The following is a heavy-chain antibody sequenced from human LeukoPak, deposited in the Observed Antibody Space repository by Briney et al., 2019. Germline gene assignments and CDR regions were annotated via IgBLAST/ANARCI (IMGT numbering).Heavy chain of an antibody. J-gene: IGHJ5*02. Sequence: SETLSLTCTVSGGSISSSSYYWGWIRQPPGKGLEWIGSIYYSGSTYYNPSLKSRVTISVDTSKNQFSLKLSSVTAADTSVYYCARLSDVFASYSWFDPRGQGTLVTVSS. CDR1: GGSISSSSYY. D-gene: IGHD2-21*01. CDR2: IYYSGST. CDR3: ARLSDVFASYSWFDP. V-gene: IGHV4-39*01.